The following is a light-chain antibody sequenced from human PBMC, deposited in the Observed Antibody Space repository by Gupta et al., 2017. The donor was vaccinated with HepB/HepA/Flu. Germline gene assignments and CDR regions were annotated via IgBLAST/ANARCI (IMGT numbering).Light chain of an antibody. CDR1: QSVLYSSNNKNY. Sequence: DIVMTHSPDSLAVSLGARATINCKSSQSVLYSSNNKNYLAWYQQKPGQPPKLLIYWASTRESGVPDRFSGSGSGTDFTLTISSLQAEDVAVYYCQQYYSTPYTFGQGTKLEIK. CDR2: WAS. CDR3: QQYYSTPYT. V-gene: IGKV4-1*01. J-gene: IGKJ2*01.